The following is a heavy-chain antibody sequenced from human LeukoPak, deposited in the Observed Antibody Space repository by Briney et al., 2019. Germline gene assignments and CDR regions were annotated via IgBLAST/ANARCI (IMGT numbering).Heavy chain of an antibody. CDR3: ARDYCSSTSCYHYYYYMDV. D-gene: IGHD2-2*01. CDR1: GGSISSGSYY. Sequence: PSQTLSLTCTVSGGSISSGSYYWSWIRQPAGKGLEWIGRIYTSGSTNYNPSLKSRVTISVDTSKNQFSLKLSSVTAADTAVYYCARDYCSSTSCYHYYYYMDVWGKGTTVTVSS. CDR2: IYTSGST. J-gene: IGHJ6*03. V-gene: IGHV4-61*02.